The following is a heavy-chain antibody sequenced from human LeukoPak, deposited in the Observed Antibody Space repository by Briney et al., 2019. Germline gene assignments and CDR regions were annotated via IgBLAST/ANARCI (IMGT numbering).Heavy chain of an antibody. CDR1: GYTFTSYY. CDR3: SRDRRELLRVFVY. CDR2: INPSGGST. J-gene: IGHJ4*02. Sequence: SVNVSCKASGYTFTSYYMHWVRQAPGQGLEWMGIINPSGGSTSYAQKFQGRVTMTRDTSISTAYMELSSLRCDDTAVYYWSRDRRELLRVFVYWGQGTPVTASS. D-gene: IGHD1-26*01. V-gene: IGHV1-46*01.